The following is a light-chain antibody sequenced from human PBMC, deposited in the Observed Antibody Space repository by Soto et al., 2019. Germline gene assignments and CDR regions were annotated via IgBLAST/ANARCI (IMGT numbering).Light chain of an antibody. J-gene: IGKJ1*01. CDR2: DVS. V-gene: IGKV3D-15*01. CDR3: QQYNNWPWT. Sequence: EIVLTQSPATLSLSPGERGTLSCRASESVTDYLAWYQQKPGQAPRLLVYDVSNRAAGIPARFSGSGSGTEFTLTISSLQSEDFAVYYCQQYNNWPWTFGQGTKVDIK. CDR1: ESVTDY.